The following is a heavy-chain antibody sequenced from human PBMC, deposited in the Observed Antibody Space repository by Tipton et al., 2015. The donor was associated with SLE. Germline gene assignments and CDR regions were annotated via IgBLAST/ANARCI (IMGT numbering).Heavy chain of an antibody. D-gene: IGHD3-10*01. J-gene: IGHJ3*02. CDR1: GVSVTSGSYF. CDR2: IYTSGGT. CDR3: EGYKASGNYYTSDI. Sequence: TLSLTCSVSGVSVTSGSYFWTWIRQPAGSGLEWIGRIYTSGGTHSNPSLKSRPTISLDTSQNQFSLKLTSVTAADTAVYYCEGYKASGNYYTSDIWGQGTMVTVSS. V-gene: IGHV4-61*02.